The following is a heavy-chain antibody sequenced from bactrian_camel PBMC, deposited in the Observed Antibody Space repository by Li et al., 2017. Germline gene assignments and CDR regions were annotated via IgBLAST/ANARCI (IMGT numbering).Heavy chain of an antibody. V-gene: IGHV3S53*01. CDR2: IDSDGTI. D-gene: IGHD3*01. CDR1: GHTYSTFC. J-gene: IGHJ4*01. CDR3: AAERCLGLKSANY. Sequence: HVQLVESGGGSAQTGGSLRLTCEASGHTYSTFCMGWFRQSPGKEREGVASIDSDGTISYADSVKGRFTISEDNAENTMYLQMNSLKTDDTAVYYCAAERCLGLKSANYWGRGTQVTVS.